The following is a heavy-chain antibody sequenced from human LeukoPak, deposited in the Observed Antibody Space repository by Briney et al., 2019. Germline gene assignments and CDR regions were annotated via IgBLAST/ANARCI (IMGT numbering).Heavy chain of an antibody. J-gene: IGHJ4*02. CDR2: IFPGDSDT. Sequence: GESLKISCKGSGYSFTSYWIGWVRQMPGKGLEWMGTIFPGDSDTRYSPSFQGQVTTSADRSISTAYLQWSSLKASDTAMYYCARVHCRSDTCYPDYWGQGTLVTVSS. D-gene: IGHD2-2*01. CDR3: ARVHCRSDTCYPDY. V-gene: IGHV5-51*01. CDR1: GYSFTSYW.